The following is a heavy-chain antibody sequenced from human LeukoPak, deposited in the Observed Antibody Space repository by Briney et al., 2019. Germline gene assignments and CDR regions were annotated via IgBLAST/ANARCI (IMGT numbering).Heavy chain of an antibody. CDR2: ISGSGDST. V-gene: IGHV3-23*01. Sequence: GGSLRLSCAASGFTFSSYALSWVRQAPGKGPEWVSVISGSGDSTYYVDSVKGRFTISRDNSRNTLCLQMNSLRAEDTAVYYCAKDPKTAAEMVYFDCWGQGTLVTVSS. CDR1: GFTFSSYA. CDR3: AKDPKTAAEMVYFDC. D-gene: IGHD6-13*01. J-gene: IGHJ4*02.